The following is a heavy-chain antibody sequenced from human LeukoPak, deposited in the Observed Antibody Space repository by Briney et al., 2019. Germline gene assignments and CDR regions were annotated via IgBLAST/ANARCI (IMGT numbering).Heavy chain of an antibody. CDR1: GFTFSSYW. CDR3: TKNGGYSDAFDI. V-gene: IGHV3-74*01. J-gene: IGHJ3*02. CDR2: INSDGSST. D-gene: IGHD3-10*01. Sequence: GGSLRLSCAASGFTFSSYWMHWVRQAPGKGLVWVSRINSDGSSTSYADSVKGRFTISRDNAENTLYLQMNSLRTEDTALYYCTKNGGYSDAFDIWGQGTMVTVSS.